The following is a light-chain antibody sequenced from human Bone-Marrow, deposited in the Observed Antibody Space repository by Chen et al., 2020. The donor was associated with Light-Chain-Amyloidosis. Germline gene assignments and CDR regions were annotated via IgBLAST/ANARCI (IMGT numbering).Light chain of an antibody. J-gene: IGLJ3*02. CDR2: EDD. V-gene: IGLV6-57*01. CDR3: QSYQGSSQGV. Sequence: NFMLTQPHSVSESPGKTVIISCTRSSGSIASNYVQWYQQRPGSSPTTVIYEDDQRPSGVPDQFSGSIDRSSNSASLTISGLKTEEEADYYCQSYQGSSQGVFGGGTKLTVL. CDR1: SGSIASNY.